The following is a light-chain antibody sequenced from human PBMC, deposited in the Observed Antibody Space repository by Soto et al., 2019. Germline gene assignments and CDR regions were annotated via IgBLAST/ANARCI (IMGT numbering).Light chain of an antibody. CDR1: QDIRTE. CDR2: ASS. CDR3: LQDFKDTRT. J-gene: IGKJ1*01. Sequence: AIQMTQSPSSLSASVGDRVTITCRASQDIRTELGWYQQRPGEAPKLLIYASSNLQSGVPSRFSGSGSGTDFTLTINSLQPEDFATYYCLQDFKDTRTLGQGTKVDIK. V-gene: IGKV1-6*01.